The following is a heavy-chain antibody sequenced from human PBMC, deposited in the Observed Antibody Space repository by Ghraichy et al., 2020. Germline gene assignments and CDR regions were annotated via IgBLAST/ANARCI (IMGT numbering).Heavy chain of an antibody. J-gene: IGHJ4*02. CDR2: TYYGSKWYN. V-gene: IGHV6-1*01. CDR1: GDSVSSNTAT. D-gene: IGHD2-15*01. CDR3: ARSDSGYCSGGTCYDH. Sequence: SQTLSLTCTISGDSVSSNTATWNWIRQSPSRGLEWLGRTYYGSKWYNDYAVSVKSRITINPDTSKNQFSLQLNSVTPEDTAVYYCARSDSGYCSGGTCYDHWGQGTLVTVSS.